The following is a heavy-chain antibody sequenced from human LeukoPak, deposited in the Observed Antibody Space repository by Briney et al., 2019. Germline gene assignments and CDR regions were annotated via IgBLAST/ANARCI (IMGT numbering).Heavy chain of an antibody. V-gene: IGHV4-4*09. CDR3: ARRPDSGYDYGMDV. J-gene: IGHJ6*02. Sequence: SETLSLTCTVSGGSIRSYYWSWIRQPPGKGLEWIGFVYSSGTTNYNPSLKSRVTISVDTSNNEISLKLSSVTAADTAVYYCARRPDSGYDYGMDVWGQGTTVTVSS. D-gene: IGHD1-26*01. CDR1: GGSIRSYY. CDR2: VYSSGTT.